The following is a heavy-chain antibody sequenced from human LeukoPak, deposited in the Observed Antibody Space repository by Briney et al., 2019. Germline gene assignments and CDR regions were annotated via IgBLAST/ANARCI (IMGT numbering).Heavy chain of an antibody. J-gene: IGHJ6*02. CDR1: GYTFTGYY. CDR2: INPNSGGT. Sequence: GASVKVSCKASGYTFTGYYMHWVRQAPGQGLEWMGWINPNSGGTNYAQKFQGRVTMTRDTSISIAYMELSRLRSDDTDVYYCARAASIAPRYYYYYGMDVWGQGTTVTVSS. V-gene: IGHV1-2*02. D-gene: IGHD6-6*01. CDR3: ARAASIAPRYYYYYGMDV.